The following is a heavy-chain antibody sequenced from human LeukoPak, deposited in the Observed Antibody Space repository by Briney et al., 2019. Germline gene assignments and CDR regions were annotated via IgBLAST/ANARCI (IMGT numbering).Heavy chain of an antibody. CDR2: INPNSGGT. J-gene: IGHJ5*02. CDR3: ARTTGTKGFDL. Sequence: ASVMVSRTASGYTFTGHYLHWVRQAPGQGLEWMGWINPNSGGTSYAQKFQGRVTMTRDVSITTAYMELSGLRSEDTAVYYCARTTGTKGFDLCGQGTLVTVSS. CDR1: GYTFTGHY. D-gene: IGHD1-1*01. V-gene: IGHV1-2*02.